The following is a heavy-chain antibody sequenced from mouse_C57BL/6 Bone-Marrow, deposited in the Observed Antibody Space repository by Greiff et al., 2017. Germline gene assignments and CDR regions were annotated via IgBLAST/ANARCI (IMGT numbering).Heavy chain of an antibody. J-gene: IGHJ1*03. D-gene: IGHD1-1*01. V-gene: IGHV14-4*01. CDR3: TFLYYGSSFDV. CDR1: GFNIKDDY. Sequence: QLQQSGAELVRPGASVKLSCTASGFNIKDDYMHWVKQRPEQGLEWIGWIDPENGDTEYASKFQGKATITADTSSNTAYLQLSSLTSEDTAVYYCTFLYYGSSFDVWGTGTTVTVSS. CDR2: IDPENGDT.